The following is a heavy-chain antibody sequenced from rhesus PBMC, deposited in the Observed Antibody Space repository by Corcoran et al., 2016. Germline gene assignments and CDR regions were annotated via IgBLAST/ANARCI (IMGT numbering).Heavy chain of an antibody. V-gene: IGHV4-165*02. CDR2: LGSSSGHT. CDR1: GGSISGYS. D-gene: IGHD2-27*01. J-gene: IGHJ4*01. CDR3: ARTGREYCSGISYYPLDY. Sequence: QVQLQESGPGLVKPSETLSLTCAVSGGSISGYSWNWIRQPPGKGLEWIGYLGSSSGHTSDNPSVKRRVTFSTDTSKNHFSLKLNSVTAADTAVYYCARTGREYCSGISYYPLDYWGQGILVTVSS.